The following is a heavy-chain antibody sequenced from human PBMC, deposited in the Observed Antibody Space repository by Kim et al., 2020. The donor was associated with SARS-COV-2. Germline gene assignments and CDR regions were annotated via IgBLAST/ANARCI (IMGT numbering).Heavy chain of an antibody. J-gene: IGHJ4*02. V-gene: IGHV3-23*03. D-gene: IGHD1-1*01. Sequence: ADTVKGRLTISRDNVKNTLYLQMNRLRAEDTAVYYCAKDPDEGEPTTSDWGPGAPVTVSS. CDR3: AKDPDEGEPTTSD.